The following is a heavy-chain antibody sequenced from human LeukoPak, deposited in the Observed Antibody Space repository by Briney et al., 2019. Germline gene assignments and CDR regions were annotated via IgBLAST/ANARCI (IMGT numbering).Heavy chain of an antibody. J-gene: IGHJ3*02. CDR3: ARGGFTYGPATLGALDI. CDR1: GFTFTDYW. CDR2: ISADGRMT. Sequence: PGGSLRLSCAASGFTFTDYWMHWVRQAPGKGLVWVSRISADGRMTDYEDSVKGRFTVSRDNAKNTVYLQMNRVRAEDTAMYYCARGGFTYGPATLGALDIWGQGTMVPVSS. V-gene: IGHV3-74*01. D-gene: IGHD5-18*01.